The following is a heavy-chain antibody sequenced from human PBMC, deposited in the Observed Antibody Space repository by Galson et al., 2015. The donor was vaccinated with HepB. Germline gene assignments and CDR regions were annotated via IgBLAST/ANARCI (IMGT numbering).Heavy chain of an antibody. V-gene: IGHV4-39*01. Sequence: LEWLASIYYSGRTYYNPSLKSRPIISLDASTNQFSLNLTSVTAADTAVYHCARGSRGYGSRTLDYWGQGTLVSVSS. CDR2: IYYSGRT. CDR3: ARGSRGYGSRTLDY. D-gene: IGHD5-18*01. J-gene: IGHJ4*02.